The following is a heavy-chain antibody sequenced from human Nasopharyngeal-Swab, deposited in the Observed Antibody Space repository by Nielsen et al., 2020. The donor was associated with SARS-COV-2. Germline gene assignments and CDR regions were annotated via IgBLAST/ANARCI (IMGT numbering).Heavy chain of an antibody. V-gene: IGHV3-9*01. D-gene: IGHD5-24*01. CDR3: AKEIEMARRVYAFDI. CDR2: ISWNSGSI. CDR1: GFTFDDYA. Sequence: SLKISCAASGFTFDDYAMHWVRQGPGEGLEWVSGISWNSGSIDYADSVKGRFTISRDNAKNSLNLQMNSLRVEDTALYYCAKEIEMARRVYAFDIWGQGTMVTVSS. J-gene: IGHJ3*02.